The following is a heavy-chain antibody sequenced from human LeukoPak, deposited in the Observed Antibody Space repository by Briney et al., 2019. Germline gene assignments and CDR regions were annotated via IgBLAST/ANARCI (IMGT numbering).Heavy chain of an antibody. J-gene: IGHJ4*02. CDR3: ARHIATSGSYVDY. CDR2: IYYSGST. V-gene: IGHV4-39*01. Sequence: PSETLSLTCTVSGGSISSSSYYWGWIRQPPGKGLEWIGSIYYSGSTYYHPSLKSRVTISVDTSKNQFSLKLSSVTAADTAVYYCARHIATSGSYVDYWGQGTLVTVSS. CDR1: GGSISSSSYY. D-gene: IGHD1-26*01.